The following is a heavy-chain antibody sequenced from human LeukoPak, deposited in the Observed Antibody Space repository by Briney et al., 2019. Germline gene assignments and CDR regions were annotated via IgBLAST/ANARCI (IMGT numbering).Heavy chain of an antibody. V-gene: IGHV1-69*13. J-gene: IGHJ3*02. CDR3: ARSRMYYDISTGYPDAFDI. CDR1: GGTFSSYA. CDR2: IIPIFGTA. Sequence: SVKVSCKASGGTFSSYAISWVRQAPGQGLEWMGGIIPIFGTANYAQKFQGRVTITADESTSTAYMELSSLRSEDTAVYYCARSRMYYDISTGYPDAFDIWGQGTMVTVSS. D-gene: IGHD3-9*01.